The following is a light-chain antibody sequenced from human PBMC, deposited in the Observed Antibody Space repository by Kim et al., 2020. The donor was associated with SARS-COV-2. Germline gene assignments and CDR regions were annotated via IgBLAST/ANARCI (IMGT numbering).Light chain of an antibody. J-gene: IGLJ3*02. CDR2: VGTGGIVG. Sequence: GSLGGGYSNYKVDWYRQGPGKGPRFVMRVGTGGIVGSKGDGIPHRFSVLGSGLNRYLTIKNIQEEDESDYHCGADHGSGSNFVYVFGGGTQLSV. CDR3: GADHGSGSNFVYV. V-gene: IGLV9-49*01. CDR1: GGYSNYK.